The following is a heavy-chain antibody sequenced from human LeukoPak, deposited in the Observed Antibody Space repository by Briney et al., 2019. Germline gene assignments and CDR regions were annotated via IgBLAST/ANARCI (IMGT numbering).Heavy chain of an antibody. CDR3: AREESYGDSLNWFDP. D-gene: IGHD4-17*01. V-gene: IGHV3-30*04. Sequence: GGSLRLSCAASGFTFSSYAMHWVRQAPGKGLEWVAVISYDGSNKYYADSVKGRFTISRDNSKNTLYLQMNSLRAEDTAVYYCAREESYGDSLNWFDPWGQGTLVTVSS. CDR2: ISYDGSNK. CDR1: GFTFSSYA. J-gene: IGHJ5*02.